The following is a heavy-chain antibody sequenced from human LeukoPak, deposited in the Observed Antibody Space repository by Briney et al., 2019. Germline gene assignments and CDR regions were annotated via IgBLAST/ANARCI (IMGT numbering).Heavy chain of an antibody. Sequence: GGSLRLSCAASGFTFSNYNMSWVRQAPGKGLEWVANIKQDGSEKYYVDSVKGRFTISRDNAKNSLYLQMNSLRAEDTAVYYCASAHGYGDYGDYWGQGTLVTVSS. CDR1: GFTFSNYN. CDR3: ASAHGYGDYGDY. J-gene: IGHJ4*02. CDR2: IKQDGSEK. V-gene: IGHV3-7*01. D-gene: IGHD4-17*01.